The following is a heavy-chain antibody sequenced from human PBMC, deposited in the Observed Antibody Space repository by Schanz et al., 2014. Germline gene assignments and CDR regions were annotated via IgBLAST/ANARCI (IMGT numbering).Heavy chain of an antibody. V-gene: IGHV4-59*07. CDR1: GGSISRHY. CDR2: IHYSGNS. J-gene: IGHJ4*02. Sequence: VQLQQSGPGLVKPSDTLSLTCTVSGGSISRHYWSWIRQPPGKGLEWIGYIHYSGNSNYNPSLKGPVTMYIATSTGQFYLTLPSATDAATADYSCARRAPLPTDDNTAYYLDYWGQGTLVTVSS. CDR3: ARRAPLPTDDNTAYYLDY. D-gene: IGHD3-22*01.